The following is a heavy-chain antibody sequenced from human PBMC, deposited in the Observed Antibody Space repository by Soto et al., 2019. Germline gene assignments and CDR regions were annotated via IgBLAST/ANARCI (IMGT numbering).Heavy chain of an antibody. CDR2: ISSSSSYI. D-gene: IGHD6-19*01. CDR1: GFTFSSYS. CDR3: ARVDGGWYGQGY. J-gene: IGHJ4*02. Sequence: EVQPVESGGGLVKPGGSLRLSCAASGFTFSSYSMNWVRQAPGKGLEWVSSISSSSSYIYYADSVKGRFTISRDNAKNSLYLQMNSLRAEDTAVYYCARVDGGWYGQGYWGQGTLVTVSS. V-gene: IGHV3-21*01.